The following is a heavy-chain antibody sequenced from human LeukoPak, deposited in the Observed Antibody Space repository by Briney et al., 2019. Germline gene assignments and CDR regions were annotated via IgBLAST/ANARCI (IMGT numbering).Heavy chain of an antibody. Sequence: SETLSLTCTVSGGSISSYYWSWIRQPAGKGLEWIGEVNHSGSTKYSPSLKSRVTISVDTSKNQFSLKLSSVTAADTAVYYCARRVGRWFGERAYYYNYMDVWGKGTTVTISS. CDR1: GGSISSYY. V-gene: IGHV4-34*01. CDR2: VNHSGST. D-gene: IGHD3-10*01. J-gene: IGHJ6*03. CDR3: ARRVGRWFGERAYYYNYMDV.